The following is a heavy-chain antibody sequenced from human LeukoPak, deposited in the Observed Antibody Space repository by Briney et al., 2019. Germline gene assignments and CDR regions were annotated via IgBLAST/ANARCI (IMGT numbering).Heavy chain of an antibody. V-gene: IGHV1-2*02. CDR2: INPNSGGT. D-gene: IGHD1-26*01. CDR1: GYTFTGYY. CDR3: ASEDLLRRAFDI. Sequence: ASVKVSCKASGYTFTGYYMHWVRQAPGQGLEWMGWINPNSGGTNYAQKFQGRVTMTRDTSIITTYMELSRLTSDDTAVYYCASEDLLRRAFDIWGQGTMVTVSS. J-gene: IGHJ3*02.